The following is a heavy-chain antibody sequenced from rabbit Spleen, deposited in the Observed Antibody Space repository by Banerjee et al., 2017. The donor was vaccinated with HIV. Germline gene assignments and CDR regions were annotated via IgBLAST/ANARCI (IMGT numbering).Heavy chain of an antibody. Sequence: QSLEESGGDLVKPGTSLTLTCTASGFSFSDYYYIYWVRQAPGKGLEWIACIYVIDSSGSTFYASWAKGRFTISKTSSTTVTLQMTSLTAADTATYFCAREGWIDFNYPLGYFVFWGQGTLVTVS. J-gene: IGHJ4*01. D-gene: IGHD7-1*01. V-gene: IGHV1S40*01. CDR1: GFSFSDYYY. CDR3: AREGWIDFNYPLGYFVF. CDR2: IYVIDSSGST.